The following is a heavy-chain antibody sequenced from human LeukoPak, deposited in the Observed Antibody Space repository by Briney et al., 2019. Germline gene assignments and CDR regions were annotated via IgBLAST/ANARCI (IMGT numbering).Heavy chain of an antibody. CDR1: GFTLSTYN. D-gene: IGHD6-6*01. CDR3: AKEGDSSSSHFDY. V-gene: IGHV3-21*01. J-gene: IGHJ4*02. CDR2: ISTSSSCI. Sequence: PGGSLRLSCAASGFTLSTYNMKWVRQAPRKGLEWVSSISTSSSCIYYADSVKGRFTISRDNARNSLYLQMNSLRAEDTAVYYCAKEGDSSSSHFDYWGQGTLVTVSS.